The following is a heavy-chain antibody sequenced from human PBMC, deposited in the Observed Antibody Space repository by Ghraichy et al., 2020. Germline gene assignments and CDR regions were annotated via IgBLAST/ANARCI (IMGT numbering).Heavy chain of an antibody. CDR2: INSDGSSI. Sequence: GESLNISCAVSEFTFSSYWMHWVRQAPGKGLVWVSRINSDGSSISYADSVKGRFTFSRDNAKNTLYLQMNSLRADDTAVYYCARGGPEYCSGGSCYAGDYWGQGTLVTVSS. J-gene: IGHJ4*02. V-gene: IGHV3-74*01. D-gene: IGHD2-15*01. CDR3: ARGGPEYCSGGSCYAGDY. CDR1: EFTFSSYW.